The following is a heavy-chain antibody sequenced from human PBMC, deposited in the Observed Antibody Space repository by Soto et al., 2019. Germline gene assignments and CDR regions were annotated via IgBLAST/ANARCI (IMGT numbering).Heavy chain of an antibody. CDR2: IYSSGSA. CDR3: ARHVSGWDAFDI. J-gene: IGHJ3*02. V-gene: IGHV4-39*01. Sequence: PSETLSLTCTVSGGSISSSSYYWGWNRQPTGKGLELIGYIYSSGSANYNPSLKSRVAISIDTSKNQFSLKLSSVTAADTAVYYCARHVSGWDAFDIWGQGTMVTVSS. CDR1: GGSISSSSYY. D-gene: IGHD6-19*01.